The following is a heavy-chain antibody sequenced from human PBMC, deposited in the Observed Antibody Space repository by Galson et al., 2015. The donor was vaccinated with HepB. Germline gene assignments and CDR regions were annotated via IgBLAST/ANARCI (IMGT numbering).Heavy chain of an antibody. CDR1: GYTFTSYG. Sequence: SVKVSCKASGYTFTSYGISWVRQAPGQGLEWMGWISAYNGNTNYAQKLQGRVTMTTDTSTSTAYMELRSLRSDDTAVYYCARDRVTSYYDSSGQTAFDIWGQGTMVTVSS. D-gene: IGHD3-22*01. V-gene: IGHV1-18*01. J-gene: IGHJ3*02. CDR3: ARDRVTSYYDSSGQTAFDI. CDR2: ISAYNGNT.